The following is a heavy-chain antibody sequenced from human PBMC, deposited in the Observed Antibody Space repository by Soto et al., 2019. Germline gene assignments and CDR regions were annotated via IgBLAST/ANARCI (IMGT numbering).Heavy chain of an antibody. V-gene: IGHV1-18*01. J-gene: IGHJ6*03. Sequence: ASVKVSCKASGYTFTSYGISWVRQAPGQGLEWMGWISAYNGNTNYAQKLQGRVTMTTDTSTSTAYMELRSLRSDDTAVYYCARDCPTLLWPLCYYYYMDVWGKGTTVTVSS. CDR3: ARDCPTLLWPLCYYYYMDV. CDR2: ISAYNGNT. CDR1: GYTFTSYG. D-gene: IGHD2-21*01.